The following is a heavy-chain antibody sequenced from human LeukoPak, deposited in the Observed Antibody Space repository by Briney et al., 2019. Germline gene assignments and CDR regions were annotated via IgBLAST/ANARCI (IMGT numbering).Heavy chain of an antibody. CDR3: AGATKGNDAFDV. V-gene: IGHV4-4*02. Sequence: SGTLSLTCGVSGGSISSDTWWSWVRQPPGKGLEWIGEIYRSESTNYNPSLKSRVTISLDKSKNQISLKLSSVTAADTAVYYCAGATKGNDAFDVWGQGTMVTVSS. CDR2: IYRSEST. J-gene: IGHJ3*01. CDR1: GGSISSDTW. D-gene: IGHD2-2*01.